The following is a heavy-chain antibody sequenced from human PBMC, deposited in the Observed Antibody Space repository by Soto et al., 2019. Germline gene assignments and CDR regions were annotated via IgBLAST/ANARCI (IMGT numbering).Heavy chain of an antibody. V-gene: IGHV3-72*01. CDR2: SRNRANSHTT. CDR1: GFSLSDHY. CDR3: ASTSRGDPRDFDY. J-gene: IGHJ4*02. D-gene: IGHD3-16*01. Sequence: EVQLVESGGGLVQPGGSLRLSCEVSGFSLSDHYMDWVRQAPGKGLEWVARSRNRANSHTTEYAASVKGRLTISRDDSKNSLYLQMNSLKTEDTAVYYCASTSRGDPRDFDYWGQGTLVTVSS.